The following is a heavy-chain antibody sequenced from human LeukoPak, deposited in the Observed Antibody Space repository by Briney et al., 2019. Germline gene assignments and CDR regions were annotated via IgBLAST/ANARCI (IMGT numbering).Heavy chain of an antibody. CDR3: ARARYCSSSSCYIDY. CDR1: GFTFTTYA. CDR2: ISGGGDST. D-gene: IGHD2-2*02. Sequence: PGGSLRLSCAASGFTFTTYAMSWVRQAPGKGLEWVSGISGGGDSTYYADSVKGQFTISRDNAKNTLYLQMNSLRAEDTAVYYCARARYCSSSSCYIDYWGQGTLVTVSS. J-gene: IGHJ4*02. V-gene: IGHV3-23*01.